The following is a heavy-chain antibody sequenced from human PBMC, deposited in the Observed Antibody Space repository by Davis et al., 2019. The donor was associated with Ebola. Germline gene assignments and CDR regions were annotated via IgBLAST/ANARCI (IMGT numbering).Heavy chain of an antibody. D-gene: IGHD1-7*01. CDR2: ISSDSDYI. CDR1: GFTFSTYS. CDR3: ARETGTTS. J-gene: IGHJ4*02. Sequence: GESLKISCAASGFTFSTYSMSWVRQAPGKGLEWVSSISSDSDYIYYADSAKGRFTISRDNAKNSLYLQMNSLRAEDTAVYYCARETGTTSWGQGTLVTVSS. V-gene: IGHV3-21*01.